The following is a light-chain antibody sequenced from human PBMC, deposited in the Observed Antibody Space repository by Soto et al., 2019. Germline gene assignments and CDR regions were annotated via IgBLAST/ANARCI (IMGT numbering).Light chain of an antibody. J-gene: IGKJ5*01. Sequence: DIQMTQSPSSLSASVGDRVTITCRASQSISSCLNWYQQRPGKAPKLLTYAASSLQSGVPSRFSGTGSGTDFTLTISNLQPGDFATYYCQQSYSTPITFGQGTRLEIK. CDR3: QQSYSTPIT. CDR2: AAS. V-gene: IGKV1-39*01. CDR1: QSISSC.